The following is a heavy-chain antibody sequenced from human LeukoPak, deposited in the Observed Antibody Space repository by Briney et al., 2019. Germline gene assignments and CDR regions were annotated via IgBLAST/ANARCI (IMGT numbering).Heavy chain of an antibody. CDR2: ISGSGGST. CDR1: GFTFSSYA. CDR3: ARLQLRHCSRTSCANEFDY. V-gene: IGHV3-23*01. J-gene: IGHJ4*02. Sequence: GGSLRLSCAASGFTFSSYAMSWVRQAPGKGLEWVSAISGSGGSTYYADSVKGRFTISRDNSKNTLYLQMNSLRAEDTAVYYCARLQLRHCSRTSCANEFDYWGQGTLVTVSS. D-gene: IGHD2-2*01.